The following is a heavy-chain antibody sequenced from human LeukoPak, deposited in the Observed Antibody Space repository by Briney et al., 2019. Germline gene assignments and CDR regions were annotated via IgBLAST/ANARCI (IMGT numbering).Heavy chain of an antibody. D-gene: IGHD4-17*01. J-gene: IGHJ4*02. CDR2: INPNSGGT. Sequence: GASVKVSCKASGYTFTGYYMHWVRQAPGQGLEWMGWINPNSGGTNYAQKFQGRVTMTRDTSTSTVYMELSSLRSEDTAVYYCARGVAGATVTPYFDYWGQGTLVTVSS. CDR1: GYTFTGYY. V-gene: IGHV1-2*02. CDR3: ARGVAGATVTPYFDY.